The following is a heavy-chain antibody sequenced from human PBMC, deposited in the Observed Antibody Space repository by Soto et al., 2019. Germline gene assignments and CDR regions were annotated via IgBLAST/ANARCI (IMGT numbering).Heavy chain of an antibody. CDR3: ARDLGTGELLRAEYFQH. J-gene: IGHJ1*01. Sequence: GGSLRLSCAASGFTFSSYAMHWVRQAPGKGLEWVAVISYDGSNKYYADSVKGRFTISRDNSKNTLYLQMNSLRAEDTAVYYCARDLGTGELLRAEYFQHWGQGTLVTVSS. CDR2: ISYDGSNK. V-gene: IGHV3-30-3*01. CDR1: GFTFSSYA. D-gene: IGHD1-26*01.